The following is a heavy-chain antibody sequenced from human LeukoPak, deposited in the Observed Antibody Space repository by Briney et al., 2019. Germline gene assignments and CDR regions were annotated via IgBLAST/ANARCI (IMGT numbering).Heavy chain of an antibody. J-gene: IGHJ4*02. CDR1: GFTFSSYA. CDR2: ISGSGGST. V-gene: IGHV3-23*01. D-gene: IGHD5-18*01. CDR3: ARDSTWIQDF. Sequence: GGSLRLSCAASGFTFSSYAMSWVRQAPGKGLEWVSAISGSGGSTYYADSVKGRFTISRDNSKNTVYLQMNSLRGEDTAVYYCARDSTWIQDFWGQGTLVTVSS.